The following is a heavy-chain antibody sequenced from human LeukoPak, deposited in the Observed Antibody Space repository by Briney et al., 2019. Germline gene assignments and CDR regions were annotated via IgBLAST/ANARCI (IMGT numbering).Heavy chain of an antibody. J-gene: IGHJ4*02. V-gene: IGHV3-30*01. Sequence: DSVKGRFTISRDNSKNSLYLQVNSLRAEDTAVYYCASEIIFGSFDYWGQGTLVTVSS. D-gene: IGHD3-3*01. CDR3: ASEIIFGSFDY.